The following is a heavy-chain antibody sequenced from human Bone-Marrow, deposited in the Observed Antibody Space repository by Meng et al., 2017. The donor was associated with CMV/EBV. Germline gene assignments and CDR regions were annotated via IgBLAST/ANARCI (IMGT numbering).Heavy chain of an antibody. CDR3: AREGATAYYYYYGMDV. CDR1: GGNFSSDA. V-gene: IGHV1-69*05. D-gene: IGHD1-26*01. J-gene: IGHJ6*02. CDR2: IIPIFDTA. Sequence: SVKVSCKAFGGNFSSDAFSWVRQAPGQGLEWMGGIIPIFDTADYAQKFQGRVTITTDESTSTAYMELSSLRSEDTAVYYCAREGATAYYYYYGMDVWGQGTTVTVSS.